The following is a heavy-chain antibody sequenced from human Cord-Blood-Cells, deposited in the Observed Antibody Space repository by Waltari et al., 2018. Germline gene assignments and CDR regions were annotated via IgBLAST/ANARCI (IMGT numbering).Heavy chain of an antibody. CDR3: ARSYYSQTAFDI. CDR2: IYSGGST. Sequence: EVQLVESGGGLIQPGGSLRLSCAASVFTVSSHYMSWVRQAPGKGLEGVSVIYSGGSTYYADSVKGRFTISRDNSKNTLYLQMNSLRAEDTAVYYCARSYYSQTAFDIWGQGTMVTVSS. V-gene: IGHV3-53*01. CDR1: VFTVSSHY. J-gene: IGHJ3*02. D-gene: IGHD4-4*01.